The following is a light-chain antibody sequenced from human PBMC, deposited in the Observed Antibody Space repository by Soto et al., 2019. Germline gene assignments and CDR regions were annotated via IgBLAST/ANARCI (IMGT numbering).Light chain of an antibody. CDR3: QQYNSYSWT. CDR1: QSISTW. J-gene: IGKJ1*01. V-gene: IGKV1-5*01. CDR2: DVS. Sequence: DIQMTQSPSTLSASAGDRVTITCRASQSISTWLAWYQQKPGKAPRLLIYDVSTLESGVPSRFSGSGSGTEFSLTIKSLEPDDFATYYCQQYNSYSWTFGQGTKVDIK.